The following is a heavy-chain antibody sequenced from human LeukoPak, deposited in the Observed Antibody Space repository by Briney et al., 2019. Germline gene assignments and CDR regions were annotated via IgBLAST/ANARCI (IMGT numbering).Heavy chain of an antibody. V-gene: IGHV1-69*04. CDR1: GGTFSSYA. CDR3: ARENIVGGYFDY. Sequence: ASVKVSCKASGGTFSSYAISWVRQAPGQGLEWMGRIIPILGIANYAQKFQGRVTITADKSTSTAYMELSSLRSEDTAVYYCARENIVGGYFDYWGQGTLVNVSS. D-gene: IGHD1-26*01. CDR2: IIPILGIA. J-gene: IGHJ4*02.